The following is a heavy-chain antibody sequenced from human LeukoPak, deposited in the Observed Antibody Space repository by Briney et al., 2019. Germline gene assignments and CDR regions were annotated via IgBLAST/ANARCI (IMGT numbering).Heavy chain of an antibody. J-gene: IGHJ6*02. CDR2: ISYDGSNK. CDR3: AKDQPDFVQATYGMDV. Sequence: GGSLRLSCAASGFTFSSYGMHWVRQAPGKGLEWVAVISYDGSNKYYADSVKGRFTISRDNSKNTLYLQMNSLRAEDTAVYYCAKDQPDFVQATYGMDVWGQGTTVTVSS. V-gene: IGHV3-30*18. D-gene: IGHD1-1*01. CDR1: GFTFSSYG.